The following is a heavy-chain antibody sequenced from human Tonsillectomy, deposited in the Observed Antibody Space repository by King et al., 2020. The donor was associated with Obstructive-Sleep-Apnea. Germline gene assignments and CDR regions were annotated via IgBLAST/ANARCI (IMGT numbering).Heavy chain of an antibody. V-gene: IGHV1-8*01. CDR1: GYTFTSYD. Sequence: QLVQSGAEVKKPGASVKVSCKASGYTFTSYDINWVRQATGQGLEWMGWMNTNSGNTGYAQKFQGRVTRTRNTSISTAYMELSSLRSEDTAVYYCARGRGRTPSWWFDPWGQGTLVTVSS. D-gene: IGHD1/OR15-1a*01. J-gene: IGHJ5*02. CDR2: MNTNSGNT. CDR3: ARGRGRTPSWWFDP.